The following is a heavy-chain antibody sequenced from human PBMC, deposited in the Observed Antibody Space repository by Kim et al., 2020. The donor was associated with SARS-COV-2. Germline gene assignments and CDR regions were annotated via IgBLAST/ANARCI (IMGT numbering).Heavy chain of an antibody. CDR1: GDSVSGNSAA. CDR2: TYYRSKWYI. J-gene: IGHJ3*02. CDR3: ARVIAATSDAFDI. D-gene: IGHD2-15*01. Sequence: SQTLSLTCAISGDSVSGNSAAWNWIRQSPSRGLEWLGRTYYRSKWYIDYAVSVKSRIAINPDTSKNQFSLQLRSVTPEDTAVYYCARVIAATSDAFDIWGQGTMVSVSS. V-gene: IGHV6-1*01.